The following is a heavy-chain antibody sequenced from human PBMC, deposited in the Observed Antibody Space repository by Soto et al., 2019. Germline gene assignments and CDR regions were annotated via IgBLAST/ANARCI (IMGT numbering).Heavy chain of an antibody. D-gene: IGHD2-21*01. Sequence: WGSLRLSCAASGFTFSSYDMPWVRQATGKGLEWVSAIGTAGDTYYPGSVKSRFSISRENAKNSLYLQMNSLKAGDTAVYYCARDHIGWYFDLWGRGTLVTVSS. CDR1: GFTFSSYD. J-gene: IGHJ2*01. CDR3: ARDHIGWYFDL. V-gene: IGHV3-13*01. CDR2: IGTAGDT.